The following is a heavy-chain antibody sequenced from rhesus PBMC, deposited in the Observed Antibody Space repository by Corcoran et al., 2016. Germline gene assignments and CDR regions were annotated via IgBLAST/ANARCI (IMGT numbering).Heavy chain of an antibody. CDR3: AERRGQFLEWSHYDN. V-gene: IGHV4-106*01. J-gene: IGHJ4*01. CDR1: GVSLSDDSY. Sequence: QVQLQESGPGLVKPSETLSLTCAVSGVSLSDDSYWSWFRHPPGKGRVWIGYIFGSGGGTNYSPSLSNRVSISIDTSKNQFSLRLSSVTAADTALYYCAERRGQFLEWSHYDNWGQGVLVTVSS. CDR2: IFGSGGGT. D-gene: IGHD3-3*01.